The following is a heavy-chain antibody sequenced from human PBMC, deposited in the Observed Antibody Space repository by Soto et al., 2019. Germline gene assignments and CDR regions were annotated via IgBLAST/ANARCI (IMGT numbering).Heavy chain of an antibody. D-gene: IGHD6-6*01. CDR2: ISYDGSNK. V-gene: IGHV3-30-3*01. CDR3: ARDMGGSSSAGFDY. J-gene: IGHJ4*02. CDR1: GFTFSSYA. Sequence: ESGGGVVQPGRSLRLSCAASGFTFSSYAMHWVRQAPGKGLEWVAVISYDGSNKYYADSVKGRFTISRDNSKNTLYLQMNSLRAEDTAVYYCARDMGGSSSAGFDYWGQGTLVTVSS.